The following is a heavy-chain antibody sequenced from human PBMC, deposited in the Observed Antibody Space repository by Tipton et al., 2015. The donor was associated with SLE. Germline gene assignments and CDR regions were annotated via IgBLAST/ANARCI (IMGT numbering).Heavy chain of an antibody. CDR3: AGSAGGPLDY. CDR2: INHTGST. J-gene: IGHJ4*02. D-gene: IGHD3-16*01. CDR1: GGSFSDYY. V-gene: IGHV4-34*01. Sequence: LSCAVYGGSFSDYYWNWIRQSPGKGLEWIGDINHTGSTHYNPSLKSRITMSIDSSKNQFSLNLTSVTAADAAVFYCAGSAGGPLDYWGQGILVTVSS.